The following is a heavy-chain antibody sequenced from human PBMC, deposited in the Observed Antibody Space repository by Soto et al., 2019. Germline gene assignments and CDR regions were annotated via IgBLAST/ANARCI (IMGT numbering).Heavy chain of an antibody. CDR3: ARVLGEGVYYYYYYYMDV. CDR1: GFTFSSYG. D-gene: IGHD2-21*01. V-gene: IGHV3-33*01. J-gene: IGHJ6*03. CDR2: IWYDGSNK. Sequence: GGSLRLSCAASGFTFSSYGMHWVRQAPGKGLEWVAVIWYDGSNKYYADSVKGRFTISRDNSKNTLYLQMNSLRAEDTAVYYCARVLGEGVYYYYYYYMDVWGKGTTVTVSS.